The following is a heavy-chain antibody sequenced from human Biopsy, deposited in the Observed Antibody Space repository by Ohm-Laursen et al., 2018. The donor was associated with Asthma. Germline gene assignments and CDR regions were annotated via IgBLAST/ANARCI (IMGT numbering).Heavy chain of an antibody. V-gene: IGHV3-48*02. Sequence: GSLRLSCAASGFTFSSYSMNWVRQAPGKGLEWVSYISSSSSTIYYADSVKGRFTISRDNAKNSLYLQMNSLRDEDTAVYYCARFKRGYSYGYAGVFDYWGQGNLVTVSS. CDR3: ARFKRGYSYGYAGVFDY. CDR1: GFTFSSYS. D-gene: IGHD5-18*01. CDR2: ISSSSSTI. J-gene: IGHJ4*02.